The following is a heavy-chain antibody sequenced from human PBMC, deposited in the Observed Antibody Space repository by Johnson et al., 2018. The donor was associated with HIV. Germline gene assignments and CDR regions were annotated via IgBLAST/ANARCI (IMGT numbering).Heavy chain of an antibody. D-gene: IGHD5-18*01. CDR3: ARAYSYGAFDI. Sequence: VQLVESGGGLVRPGGSLRLSCAASGFTVSSNYMSWVRQAPGKGLEWVSVIYSGGSTYYADSVKGRFTISRDNSKNTLFLQMNSLRGDDTAVYYCARAYSYGAFDIWGLGTMVTVSS. V-gene: IGHV3-66*01. J-gene: IGHJ3*02. CDR1: GFTVSSNY. CDR2: IYSGGST.